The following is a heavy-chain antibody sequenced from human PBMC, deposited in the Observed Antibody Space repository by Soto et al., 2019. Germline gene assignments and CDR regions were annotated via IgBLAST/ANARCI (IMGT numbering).Heavy chain of an antibody. V-gene: IGHV3-23*01. CDR3: AKRNHYGSGSYYIFDH. CDR1: GFTFINYA. Sequence: PGGSLRLSCAGSGFTFINYAMSWVRQAPGKGLEWVSGITDSGSSTYYADSVKGRFTISRDNSKNTLFLQMNNLRAEDTAVYYCAKRNHYGSGSYYIFDHWGQGTLVTVSS. D-gene: IGHD3-10*01. J-gene: IGHJ4*02. CDR2: ITDSGSST.